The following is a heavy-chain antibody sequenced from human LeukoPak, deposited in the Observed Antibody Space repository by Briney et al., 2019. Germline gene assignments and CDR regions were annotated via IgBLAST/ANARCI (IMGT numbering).Heavy chain of an antibody. Sequence: GRSLRLSCAASGFTFSSYGMHWVRQAPGKGLEWVAVISYDGSNKYYADSVKGRFTISRDNSKNTVYLQMNSLRAEDTAVYYCAIPSGWYKGVVDYWGQGTLVTVSS. V-gene: IGHV3-30*03. CDR1: GFTFSSYG. D-gene: IGHD6-19*01. CDR3: AIPSGWYKGVVDY. CDR2: ISYDGSNK. J-gene: IGHJ4*02.